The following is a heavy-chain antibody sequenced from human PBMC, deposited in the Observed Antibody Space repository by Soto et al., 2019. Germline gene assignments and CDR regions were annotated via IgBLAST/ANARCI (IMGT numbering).Heavy chain of an antibody. CDR1: GFNFSDHY. V-gene: IGHV3-11*01. J-gene: IGHJ5*02. CDR3: AREGEYWFDP. CDR2: ISSSGTTK. Sequence: GGSLRLSCVASGFNFSDHYMTWIRQAPGKGLEWVSSISSSGTTKEYADSVRGRFTISSDNANNSLSLQMNSLRAEDTAVYYCAREGEYWFDPWGQGTRGTVS. D-gene: IGHD3-16*01.